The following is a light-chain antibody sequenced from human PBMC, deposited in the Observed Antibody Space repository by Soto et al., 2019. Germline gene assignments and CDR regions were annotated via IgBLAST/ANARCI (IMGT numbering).Light chain of an antibody. Sequence: DIVMTQSPLSLPVTPGEPASISCRSSQSLLHSNGYNYLDWYLQKPGQSPQLLIYLGSNRASGVHDRFSGSGSGTDFTLKISRVEAEDVGVYYCMPALQTPRTFGQGTKVEIK. J-gene: IGKJ1*01. V-gene: IGKV2-28*01. CDR2: LGS. CDR1: QSLLHSNGYNY. CDR3: MPALQTPRT.